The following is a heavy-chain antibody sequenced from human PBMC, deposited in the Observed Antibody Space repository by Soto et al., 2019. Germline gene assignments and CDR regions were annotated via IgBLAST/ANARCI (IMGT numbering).Heavy chain of an antibody. CDR1: GGSFSGYY. D-gene: IGHD3-9*01. CDR2: INHSGST. J-gene: IGHJ3*02. V-gene: IGHV4-34*01. Sequence: SETLSLTCAVYGGSFSGYYWSWIRQPPGKGLEWIGEINHSGSTNYNPSLKSRVTISVDTSKNQFSLKLSSGTAADTAVYYCARADYDILTDAFDIWGQGTMVTVSS. CDR3: ARADYDILTDAFDI.